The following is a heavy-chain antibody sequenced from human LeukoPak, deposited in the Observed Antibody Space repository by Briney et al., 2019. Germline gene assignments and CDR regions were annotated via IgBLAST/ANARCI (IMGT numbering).Heavy chain of an antibody. D-gene: IGHD2-15*01. V-gene: IGHV4-34*01. J-gene: IGHJ6*03. CDR1: GGSFSSYY. CDR2: INHSGNT. Sequence: SETLSLTCSVNGGSFSSYYWSWIRQPPGKGLEWIGEINHSGNTNYNPSLKSRVTISGDTSKNQFSLKLSSVTAAATAVYYCETSSSATIDYFYDYIDVWGKGTTVTVSS. CDR3: ETSSSATIDYFYDYIDV.